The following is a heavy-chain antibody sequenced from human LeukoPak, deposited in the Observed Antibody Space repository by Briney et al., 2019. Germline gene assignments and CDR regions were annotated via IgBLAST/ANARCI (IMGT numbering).Heavy chain of an antibody. CDR1: GGTFSSYA. CDR2: IIPIFGTA. D-gene: IGHD5-12*01. V-gene: IGHV1-69*05. Sequence: SVKVSCKASGGTFSSYAISWVRQAPGQGLEWMGGIIPIFGTANYAQKFQGGVTITTDESTSTAYMELSSLRSEDTAVYYCASSGGSGYDFYAFDIWGQGTMVTVSS. J-gene: IGHJ3*02. CDR3: ASSGGSGYDFYAFDI.